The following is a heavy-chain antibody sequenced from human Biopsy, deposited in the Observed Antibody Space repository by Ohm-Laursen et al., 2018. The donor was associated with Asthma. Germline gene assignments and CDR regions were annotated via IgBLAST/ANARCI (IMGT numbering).Heavy chain of an antibody. Sequence: ASVKVSCKSSGYTFNSAGITWVRQAPGQGLEWMGWISVYNGNTKVAQKLQDRVTMITDTSTSTAYMELRSLRSDDTVVYFCARAVDYSHYYGIDVWGQGTTVTVS. V-gene: IGHV1-18*01. J-gene: IGHJ6*02. CDR2: ISVYNGNT. CDR1: GYTFNSAG. CDR3: ARAVDYSHYYGIDV. D-gene: IGHD3-10*01.